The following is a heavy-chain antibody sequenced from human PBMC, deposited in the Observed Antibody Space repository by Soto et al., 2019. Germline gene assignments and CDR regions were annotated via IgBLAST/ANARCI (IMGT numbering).Heavy chain of an antibody. CDR3: ARARYLDNWFDP. CDR1: GYTFTSYG. J-gene: IGHJ5*02. Sequence: ALVKVSCKASGYTFTSYGISWVRQAPGQGLEWMGWIGAYNGNTNYAQKLQGRVTMTTDTSTSTAYMELRSLRSDDTAVYYCARARYLDNWFDPWGQGTLVTVSS. CDR2: IGAYNGNT. V-gene: IGHV1-18*01. D-gene: IGHD3-9*01.